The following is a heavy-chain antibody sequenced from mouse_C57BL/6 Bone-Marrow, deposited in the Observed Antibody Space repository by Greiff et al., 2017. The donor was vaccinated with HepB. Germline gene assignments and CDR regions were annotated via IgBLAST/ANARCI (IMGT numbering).Heavy chain of an antibody. CDR3: ARRAVVVHWYFDV. CDR1: GFTFSSYA. J-gene: IGHJ1*03. Sequence: DVKLVESGGGLVKPGGSLKLSCAASGFTFSSYAMSWVRQTPEKRLEWVATISDGGSYTYYPDNVKGRFTISRDNAKNNLYLQMSHLKSEDTAMYYCARRAVVVHWYFDVWGTGTTVTVSS. CDR2: ISDGGSYT. V-gene: IGHV5-4*03. D-gene: IGHD1-1*01.